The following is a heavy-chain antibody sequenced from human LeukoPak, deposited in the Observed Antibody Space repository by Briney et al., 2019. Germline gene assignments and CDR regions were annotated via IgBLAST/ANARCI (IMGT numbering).Heavy chain of an antibody. CDR1: GGSISSYY. V-gene: IGHV4-59*08. J-gene: IGHJ4*02. CDR3: ARSTVTTPDDY. D-gene: IGHD4-17*01. Sequence: KASETLSLTCTVSGGSISSYYWSWIRQPPGKGLEWIGYIYYSGSTNYNPSLKSRVTISVDTSKNQFSLKLSSVTAADTAVYYCARSTVTTPDDYWGQGTLVTVSS. CDR2: IYYSGST.